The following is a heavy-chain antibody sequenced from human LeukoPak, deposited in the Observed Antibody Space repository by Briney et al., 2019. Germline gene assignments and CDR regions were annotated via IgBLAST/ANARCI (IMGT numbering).Heavy chain of an antibody. J-gene: IGHJ3*02. Sequence: ASVKVSYKASGYTFTDYYLHWGRQAPGQRLECMWWITPNSGGTKFEQNFQDGVTMTRDTSISTAYLELSRRRSGDTAVYYCGRNRLGKALDIWGQGTLVTVSS. CDR2: ITPNSGGT. CDR3: GRNRLGKALDI. V-gene: IGHV1-2*02. D-gene: IGHD7-27*01. CDR1: GYTFTDYY.